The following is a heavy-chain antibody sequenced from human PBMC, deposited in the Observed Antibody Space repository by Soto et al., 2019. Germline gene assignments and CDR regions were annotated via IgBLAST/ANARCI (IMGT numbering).Heavy chain of an antibody. CDR2: ISSSGSTI. Sequence: LRLSCAASGFTFRSYEMNWVRQAPGKGLEWVSYISSSGSTIYYADSVKGRFTISRDNAKNSLYLQMNSLRAEDTAVYYCARAPRTTVWYYGMDVWGQGTTVTV. CDR3: ARAPRTTVWYYGMDV. J-gene: IGHJ6*02. D-gene: IGHD4-17*01. V-gene: IGHV3-48*03. CDR1: GFTFRSYE.